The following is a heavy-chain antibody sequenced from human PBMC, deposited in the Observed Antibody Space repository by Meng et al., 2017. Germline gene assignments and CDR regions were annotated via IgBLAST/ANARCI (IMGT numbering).Heavy chain of an antibody. Sequence: SGPTLAKLTQTLTLTCTFPGFSLSTSGVGVGWIRQPPGKALEWLDLIYWNDDKGYSPSLKSRLTITKDTSKNQVILTMTNMNPVDTATYYCAHSGYYDSSSYYYFDYWGQGTLVTVSS. CDR3: AHSGYYDSSSYYYFDY. J-gene: IGHJ4*02. CDR2: IYWNDDK. CDR1: GFSLSTSGVG. V-gene: IGHV2-5*01. D-gene: IGHD3-22*01.